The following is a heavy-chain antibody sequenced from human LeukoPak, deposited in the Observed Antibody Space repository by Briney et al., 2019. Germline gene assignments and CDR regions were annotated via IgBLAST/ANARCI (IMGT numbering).Heavy chain of an antibody. V-gene: IGHV3-15*01. J-gene: IGHJ4*02. CDR3: ITPLPYSAQ. CDR2: IKPKTDGETT. Sequence: PGESLRLSCAVSGFIVSSDYMSWVRQAPGKGLEWVGRIKPKTDGETTEYAAPVKDRFSISRDDSKSMMYLQMNSLKTEDTAVYYCITPLPYSAQGGQGTLVTVSS. D-gene: IGHD2-21*01. CDR1: GFIVSSDY.